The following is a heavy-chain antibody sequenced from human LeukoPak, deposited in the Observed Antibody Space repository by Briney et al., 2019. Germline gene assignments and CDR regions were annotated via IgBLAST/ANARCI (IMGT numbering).Heavy chain of an antibody. J-gene: IGHJ4*02. Sequence: PSETLSLTCTVSGGSISSYYWSWIRQPPGKGLEWIGYIYYSGSTNYNPSLKSRVTISVDTSKNQFSLKLSSVTAADTAVYYCARAVRGRYFPFDYWGQGTLVTVSS. CDR2: IYYSGST. CDR1: GGSISSYY. D-gene: IGHD6-19*01. V-gene: IGHV4-59*01. CDR3: ARAVRGRYFPFDY.